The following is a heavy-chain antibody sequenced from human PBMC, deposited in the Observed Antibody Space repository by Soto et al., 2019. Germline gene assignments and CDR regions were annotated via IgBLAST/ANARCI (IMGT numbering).Heavy chain of an antibody. Sequence: EVQLVESGGGLVKPGGSLRLSCAASGFNFNTYTMNWVRQAPGKGLEWVSSISSGSSYIYNAASLKGRFTISRDNAQNSLYLQMTSLRAEDPAVYYGARDSIGSARMDVWGHGTTVTVSS. CDR3: ARDSIGSARMDV. CDR1: GFNFNTYT. D-gene: IGHD3-10*01. CDR2: ISSGSSYI. J-gene: IGHJ6*02. V-gene: IGHV3-21*01.